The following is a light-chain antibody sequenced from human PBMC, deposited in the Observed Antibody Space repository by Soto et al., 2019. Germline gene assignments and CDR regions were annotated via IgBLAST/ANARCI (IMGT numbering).Light chain of an antibody. Sequence: QSALTQPPSVSGSPGQSVTISCTGTSNDVGSYDRVSWYQQPPGTAPKLMIYEVSNRPSGVPDRFSGSKSGNTASLTISGLQTEDEAVYYCSLYTSSSTVEFGGGTKLTVL. CDR1: SNDVGSYDR. CDR3: SLYTSSSTVE. CDR2: EVS. J-gene: IGLJ2*01. V-gene: IGLV2-18*01.